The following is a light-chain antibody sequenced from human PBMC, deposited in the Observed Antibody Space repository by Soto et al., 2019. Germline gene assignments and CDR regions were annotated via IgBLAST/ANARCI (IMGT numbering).Light chain of an antibody. CDR2: KDS. V-gene: IGLV2-14*01. Sequence: QSVLTQPASVSGSPRQSITISCTGTSSDVGDGDFVSWYQQRPGNAPKLMIYKDSNRPSGVSNRFSGSKSGNTASLTISGLQAEDEADYYCCSYTRSYTWVFGGGTKLTVL. J-gene: IGLJ3*02. CDR1: SSDVGDGDF. CDR3: CSYTRSYTWV.